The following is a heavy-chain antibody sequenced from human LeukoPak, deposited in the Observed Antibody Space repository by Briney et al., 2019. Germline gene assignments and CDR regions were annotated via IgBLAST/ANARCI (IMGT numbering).Heavy chain of an antibody. CDR1: GFTFSNYG. D-gene: IGHD3-10*01. V-gene: IGHV3-30*18. CDR3: AKPFYYGSGTYPFDY. CDR2: ISYDGSNQ. Sequence: VGSLRLSCAASGFTFSNYGMHWVRQAPGKGLEWVAIISYDGSNQYYVDSVKGRFTISRDNSNNTLYLQMDSLRADDTAVYYCAKPFYYGSGTYPFDYWGQGALVTVSS. J-gene: IGHJ4*02.